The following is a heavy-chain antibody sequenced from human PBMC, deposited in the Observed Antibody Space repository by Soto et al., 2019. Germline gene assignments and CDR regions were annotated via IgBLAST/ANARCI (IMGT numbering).Heavy chain of an antibody. CDR2: ISAYNGNT. CDR3: ERSGYSYGSGNNFDY. D-gene: IGHD5-18*01. J-gene: IGHJ4*02. Sequence: GASVNVSCKASGYTFTSYGISWVRQAPGQGLEWMGWISAYNGNTNYAQKLQGRVTMTTDTSTSTAYMELRSLRSDDTAVYYCERSGYSYGSGNNFDYWGRGTLVTVSS. V-gene: IGHV1-18*04. CDR1: GYTFTSYG.